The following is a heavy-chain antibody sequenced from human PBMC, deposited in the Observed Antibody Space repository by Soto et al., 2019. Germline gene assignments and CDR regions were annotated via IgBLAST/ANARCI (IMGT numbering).Heavy chain of an antibody. V-gene: IGHV3-64D*06. Sequence: GGSLRLSCSASGFTFSSYAMHWVRQAPGKGLEYVSSISTNGGSTHYADSVKGRFTISRDNSKNTQYLQMSSLRADDTAVYYCVKGEYYYDSSGYYGAAGAFDIWGQGTLVTVSS. CDR3: VKGEYYYDSSGYYGAAGAFDI. CDR1: GFTFSSYA. J-gene: IGHJ4*02. D-gene: IGHD3-22*01. CDR2: ISTNGGST.